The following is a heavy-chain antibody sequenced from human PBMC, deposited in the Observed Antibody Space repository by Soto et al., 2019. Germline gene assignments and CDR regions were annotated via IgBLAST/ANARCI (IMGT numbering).Heavy chain of an antibody. CDR1: GFRFRIFV. D-gene: IGHD2-21*01. J-gene: IGHJ5*01. V-gene: IGHV3-23*01. CDR3: AQDRGWGVVSPSHDS. Sequence: EVQLLESGGGVVRPGGSRRLSGAPPGFRFRIFVMSWVRRAPGKGLQWVSAIRATGGQTFYADSVKGRFTISRDNSKNMLYLQINSLRDEDTALYFCAQDRGWGVVSPSHDSWGQGTLVTVSS. CDR2: IRATGGQT.